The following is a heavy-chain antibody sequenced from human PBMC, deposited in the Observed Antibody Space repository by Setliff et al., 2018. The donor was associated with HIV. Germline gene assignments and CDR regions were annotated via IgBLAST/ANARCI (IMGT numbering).Heavy chain of an antibody. CDR3: ARVDCSSTSCYRDYYYYMDV. J-gene: IGHJ6*03. D-gene: IGHD2-2*01. Sequence: SETLSLTCPLYGGSLTNYYWTWIRQSPEKGLEWIGEIVDSGSTNYSPSLQSRVTMAVDTSKNQLSLKLTSMTAADTAVYYCARVDCSSTSCYRDYYYYMDVWGKGTTVTVSS. V-gene: IGHV4-34*10. CDR1: GGSLTNYY. CDR2: IVDSGST.